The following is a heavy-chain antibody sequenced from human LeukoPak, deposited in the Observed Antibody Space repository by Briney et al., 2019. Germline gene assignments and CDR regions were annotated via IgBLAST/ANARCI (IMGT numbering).Heavy chain of an antibody. Sequence: SQTLSLTCAISGDSVSSNSATWNWIRQSPSRGLEWLGRTYYRSKWNNEYAVSVKSRITINPDTSKNQFSLQLNSVIPEDTAVYYCARAMSIAARLQTIFDYWGQGTLVTVSS. CDR3: ARAMSIAARLQTIFDY. CDR1: GDSVSSNSAT. CDR2: TYYRSKWNN. J-gene: IGHJ4*02. D-gene: IGHD6-6*01. V-gene: IGHV6-1*01.